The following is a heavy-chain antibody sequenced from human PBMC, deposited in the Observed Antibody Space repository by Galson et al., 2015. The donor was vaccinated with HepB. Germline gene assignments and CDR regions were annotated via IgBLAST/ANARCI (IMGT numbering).Heavy chain of an antibody. Sequence: SLRLSCAASGFTFSSYSMNWVRQAPGKGREWVSYISSSSSTIYYADSVKGRFTISRDTAENSLYLQMNSLRDEDTAVYYCARDLYSYGSAPYYYYGMDVWGQGTTVTVSS. CDR2: ISSSSSTI. CDR1: GFTFSSYS. CDR3: ARDLYSYGSAPYYYYGMDV. J-gene: IGHJ6*02. V-gene: IGHV3-48*02. D-gene: IGHD5-18*01.